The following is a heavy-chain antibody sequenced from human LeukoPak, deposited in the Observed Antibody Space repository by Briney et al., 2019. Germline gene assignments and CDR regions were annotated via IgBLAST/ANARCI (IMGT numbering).Heavy chain of an antibody. V-gene: IGHV1-18*01. CDR3: AREYAFDI. CDR1: GYTFTSYG. CDR2: ISAYNGNT. Sequence: ASVKVSCKASGYTFTSYGISWVRQAPGQGLEWMGWISAYNGNTNYAQKLQGSVTMTTVTSTSTADMELSSRRTDDAAVYYCAREYAFDIWGQGTMVTVSS. J-gene: IGHJ3*02.